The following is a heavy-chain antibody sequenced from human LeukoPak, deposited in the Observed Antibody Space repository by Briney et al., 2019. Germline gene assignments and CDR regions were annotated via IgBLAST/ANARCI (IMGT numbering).Heavy chain of an antibody. Sequence: PGGSLRLSCAASGFTFSSYGMHWVRQAPGKGLEWVAVIWYDGSNKYYADSVKGRFTISGDNSKNTPYLQMNSLRAEDTAVYYCARAVRIAARHYYYYYMDVWGKGTTVTVSS. CDR2: IWYDGSNK. CDR3: ARAVRIAARHYYYYYMDV. J-gene: IGHJ6*03. CDR1: GFTFSSYG. V-gene: IGHV3-33*01. D-gene: IGHD6-6*01.